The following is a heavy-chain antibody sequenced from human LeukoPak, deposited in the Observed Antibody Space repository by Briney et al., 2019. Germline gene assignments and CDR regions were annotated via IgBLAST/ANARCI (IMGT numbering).Heavy chain of an antibody. CDR3: ARDLPTYCSSPSCFHGMDV. Sequence: SVKVSCKASGGTFSSYAISWVRQAPGQGLEWMGRIIPILGIANYAQKFQGRVTITADKSTSTAYMELSSLISDDTAVYYCARDLPTYCSSPSCFHGMDVWGQGTTVTVSS. V-gene: IGHV1-69*04. CDR1: GGTFSSYA. CDR2: IIPILGIA. J-gene: IGHJ6*02. D-gene: IGHD2-2*01.